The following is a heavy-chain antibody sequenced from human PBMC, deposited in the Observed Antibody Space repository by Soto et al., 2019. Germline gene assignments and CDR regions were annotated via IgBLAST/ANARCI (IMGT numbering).Heavy chain of an antibody. Sequence: ESGGGVVQPGRSLRLSCAASGFTFSNYGVHWVRQAPGTGLEWVAVISYDGSKKYYADSVKGRFTISRDNSKNTLYLQMNSLRTEDTAVYYCGKYSDYGYHRDWFDPWGQGTLVTVSS. CDR2: ISYDGSKK. CDR1: GFTFSNYG. V-gene: IGHV3-30*18. J-gene: IGHJ5*02. D-gene: IGHD4-17*01. CDR3: GKYSDYGYHRDWFDP.